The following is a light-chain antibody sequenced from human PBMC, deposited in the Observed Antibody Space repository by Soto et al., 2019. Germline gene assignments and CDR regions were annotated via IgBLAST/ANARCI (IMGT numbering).Light chain of an antibody. V-gene: IGKV3-15*01. CDR3: QQYNSWPPSYT. Sequence: EIVMTQSPATLSVSLGDRATLSCRASQSVTTYLAWYQHKPGQAPRLLIYGASTRATGIPARFSGSGSETDFTLTISSLQSEDFAFYYCQQYNSWPPSYTFGQGTKLEIK. CDR2: GAS. J-gene: IGKJ2*01. CDR1: QSVTTY.